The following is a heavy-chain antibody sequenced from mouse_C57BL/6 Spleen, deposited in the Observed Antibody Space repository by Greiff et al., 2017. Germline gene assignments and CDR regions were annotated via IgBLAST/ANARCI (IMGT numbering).Heavy chain of an antibody. CDR3: AREEDSYYYGSSSWFAY. CDR2: IYPRDGST. J-gene: IGHJ3*01. D-gene: IGHD1-1*01. V-gene: IGHV1-78*01. Sequence: VQLQQSDAELVKPGASVKISCKVSGYTFTDHTIHWMKQRPEQGLEWIGYIYPRDGSTKYNEKFKGKATLTADKSSSTAYMQLNSLTSEDSAVYFCAREEDSYYYGSSSWFAYWGQGTLVTVSA. CDR1: GYTFTDHT.